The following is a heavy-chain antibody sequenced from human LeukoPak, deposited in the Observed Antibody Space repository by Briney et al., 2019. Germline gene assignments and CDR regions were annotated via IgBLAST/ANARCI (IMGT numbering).Heavy chain of an antibody. D-gene: IGHD5-18*01. Sequence: SETLSLTCTVSDGSISSGSYYWGWVRQPPGKGLEWIGSIYYSGTTYYNPSLKSRVTISVDTSKNQFSLKLSSVTAADTAVYYCASSSWIQLWLLYYWGQGTLVTVSS. J-gene: IGHJ4*02. CDR1: DGSISSGSYY. V-gene: IGHV4-39*01. CDR3: ASSSWIQLWLLYY. CDR2: IYYSGTT.